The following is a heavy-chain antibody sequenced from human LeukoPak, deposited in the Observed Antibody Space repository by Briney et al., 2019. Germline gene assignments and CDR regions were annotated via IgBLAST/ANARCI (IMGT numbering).Heavy chain of an antibody. CDR2: INPSGGST. V-gene: IGHV1-46*01. CDR1: GYPFTDSHLYS. J-gene: IGHJ5*02. CDR3: ARDPRSSGQSWFDP. D-gene: IGHD3-10*01. Sequence: ASVKVSCKASGYPFTDSHLYSIHWVRQAPGQGLEWMGIINPSGGSTSYAQKFQGRVTMTRDMSTSTVYMELSSLRSEDTAVYYCARDPRSSGQSWFDPWGQGTLVTVSS.